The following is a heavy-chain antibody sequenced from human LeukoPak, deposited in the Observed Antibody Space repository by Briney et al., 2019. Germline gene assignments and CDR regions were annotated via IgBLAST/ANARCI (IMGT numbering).Heavy chain of an antibody. CDR3: ARPPPIAVAGTFDY. CDR2: IIPILGIA. Sequence: SVKVSCKASGGTFSSYAISWVRQAPGQGLEWMGRIIPILGIANYAQKFQGRVTITADKSTSTAYMELSSLRSEDTAVYYCARPPPIAVAGTFDYGGREPLVTVSS. J-gene: IGHJ4*02. CDR1: GGTFSSYA. D-gene: IGHD6-19*01. V-gene: IGHV1-69*04.